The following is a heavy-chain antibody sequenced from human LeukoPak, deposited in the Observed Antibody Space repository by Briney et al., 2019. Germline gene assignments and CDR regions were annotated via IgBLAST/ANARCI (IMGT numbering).Heavy chain of an antibody. V-gene: IGHV3-23*01. Sequence: PGGSLRLSCAASGFTFSNAWMSWVRQAPGKGLEWVSAISGSGGSTYYADSVKGRFTISRDNSKNTLYLQMNSLRAEDTAVYYCAKDSKVAATVYYFDYWGQGTLVTVSS. J-gene: IGHJ4*02. CDR2: ISGSGGST. D-gene: IGHD2-15*01. CDR3: AKDSKVAATVYYFDY. CDR1: GFTFSNAW.